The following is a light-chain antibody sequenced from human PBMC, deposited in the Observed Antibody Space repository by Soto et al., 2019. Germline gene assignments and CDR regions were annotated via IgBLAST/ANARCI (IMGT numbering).Light chain of an antibody. V-gene: IGLV2-14*01. Sequence: SALTQPASVSGSPGQSITISCTGTSSDVGGYNYVSWYQQHPGKAPKLMIYEVTNRPSGVSNRFSGSKSANTASLTISGLQAEDEADYYCSSYTSTSTLVFGGGTKLTVL. CDR3: SSYTSTSTLV. CDR2: EVT. CDR1: SSDVGGYNY. J-gene: IGLJ2*01.